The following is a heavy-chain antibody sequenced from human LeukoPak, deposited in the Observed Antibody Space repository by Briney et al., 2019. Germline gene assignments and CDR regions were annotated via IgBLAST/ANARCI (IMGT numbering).Heavy chain of an antibody. CDR2: ISYRGST. D-gene: IGHD4-17*01. J-gene: IGHJ4*02. V-gene: IGHV4-59*01. Sequence: SSETLSLTCTVSGGSFSSYHWSWTRQPPGKGLEWSGYISYRGSTTYNPALKSRVTMSVDTSKNQFALKLIAVTAADTAVYCCARGTTVTTYADHWGQGTLVSVSS. CDR3: ARGTTVTTYADH. CDR1: GGSFSSYH.